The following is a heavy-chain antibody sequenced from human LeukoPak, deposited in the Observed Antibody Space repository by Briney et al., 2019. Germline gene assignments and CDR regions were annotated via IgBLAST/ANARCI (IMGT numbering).Heavy chain of an antibody. CDR2: INSDGSST. D-gene: IGHD6-19*01. J-gene: IGHJ4*02. V-gene: IGHV3-74*01. Sequence: PGGSLRLSCAASGFTFSSYSMNWVRQAPGKGLVWVSRINSDGSSTSYADSVKGRFTISRDNAKNTLYLQMNSLRAEDTAVYYCARDRVAGSYFDYWGQGTLVTVSS. CDR1: GFTFSSYS. CDR3: ARDRVAGSYFDY.